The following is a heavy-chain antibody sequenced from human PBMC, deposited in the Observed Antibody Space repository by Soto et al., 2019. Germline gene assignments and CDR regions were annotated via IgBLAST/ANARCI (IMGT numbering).Heavy chain of an antibody. CDR2: ISYDGSNK. V-gene: IGHV3-30*03. D-gene: IGHD2-15*01. CDR1: GFPFSSYG. Sequence: QVQLVESGGGVVQPGRSLRLSCAASGFPFSSYGMHWVRQAPGKGLEWVAHISYDGSNKHYTDSVKGRFTISRDNSKNMLYLQRSILRAEDTAVYYCAGGQYYFDYCGQGTRGSVSS. J-gene: IGHJ4*02. CDR3: AGGQYYFDY.